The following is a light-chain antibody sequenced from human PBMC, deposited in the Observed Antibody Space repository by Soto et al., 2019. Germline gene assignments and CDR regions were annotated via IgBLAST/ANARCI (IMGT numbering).Light chain of an antibody. CDR3: QHYKSYSEA. CDR2: AAS. Sequence: GERVNITCRASQTISSWLAWYQQKPGKAPKLLIYAASTLQSGVPSRFSGSGSGTENTRTICSLQPDDVATYYCQHYKSYSEAFGQGTKVDIK. J-gene: IGKJ1*01. V-gene: IGKV1-5*01. CDR1: QTISSW.